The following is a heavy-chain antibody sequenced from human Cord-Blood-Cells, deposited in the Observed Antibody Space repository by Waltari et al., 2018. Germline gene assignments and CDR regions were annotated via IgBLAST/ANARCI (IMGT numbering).Heavy chain of an antibody. J-gene: IGHJ4*02. CDR1: GGSFSGYY. CDR2: INHSGST. V-gene: IGHV4-34*01. Sequence: QVQLQQWGAGLLQLSETLSLTCAAYGGSFSGYYWSWIRKPPGKGLEWIGEINHSGSTNYNPSLKSRVTISVDTSKNQFSLKLSSVTAADTAVYYCARGCWYYWGQGTLVTVSS. CDR3: ARGCWYY. D-gene: IGHD6-13*01.